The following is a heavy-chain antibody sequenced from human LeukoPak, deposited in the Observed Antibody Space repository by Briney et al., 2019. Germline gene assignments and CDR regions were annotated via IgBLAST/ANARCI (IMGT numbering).Heavy chain of an antibody. Sequence: SETLSLTCAVYGGSFSGYYWSWIRQPPGKGLEWIGEINHSGSTNYNPSLKSRVTISVDTSKNQFSLKLSSETAADTAVYYCARHIYSSAAWFDPWGQGTLVTVSS. J-gene: IGHJ5*02. CDR2: INHSGST. D-gene: IGHD6-19*01. V-gene: IGHV4-34*01. CDR1: GGSFSGYY. CDR3: ARHIYSSAAWFDP.